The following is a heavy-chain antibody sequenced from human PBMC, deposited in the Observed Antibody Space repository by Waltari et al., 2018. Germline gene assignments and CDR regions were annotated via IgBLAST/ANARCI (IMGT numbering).Heavy chain of an antibody. CDR1: GFDFSSYG. J-gene: IGHJ5*01. CDR2: ISYGGISK. CDR3: AKEAYFANNNYHDS. V-gene: IGHV3-30*18. D-gene: IGHD2-21*01. Sequence: QVQLVESGGGVVQSGGSLRLACAASGFDFSSYGLHWVRQTPARGLEWWALISYGGISKEYAESVRGRFSISRDDSGRILYLQMDSLRVEDTAVYYCAKEAYFANNNYHDSWGQGTRVTVTS.